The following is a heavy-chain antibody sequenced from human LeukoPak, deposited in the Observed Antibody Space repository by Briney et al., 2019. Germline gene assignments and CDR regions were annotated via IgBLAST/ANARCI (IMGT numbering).Heavy chain of an antibody. Sequence: SVKVSCKASGGTFSSYAISRVRQAPGQGLEWMGGIIPIFGTANYAQKFQGRVTMTTDTSTSTAYMELRSLRSDDTAVYYCAVDAPYCGSDCYPQAKYFDYWGPGTLVTVSS. D-gene: IGHD2-21*02. J-gene: IGHJ4*02. V-gene: IGHV1-69*05. CDR1: GGTFSSYA. CDR2: IIPIFGTA. CDR3: AVDAPYCGSDCYPQAKYFDY.